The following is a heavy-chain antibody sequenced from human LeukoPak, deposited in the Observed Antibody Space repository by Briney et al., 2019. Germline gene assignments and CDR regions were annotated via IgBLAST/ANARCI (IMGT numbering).Heavy chain of an antibody. V-gene: IGHV1-69*13. J-gene: IGHJ6*03. D-gene: IGHD2-15*01. CDR2: IIPIFGTA. CDR1: GGTFSSYA. Sequence: SSVKVSFKASGGTFSSYAISWVRQAPGQGLEWMGVIIPIFGTANSAQKFRGRVTITADESTRKAYMELSSLRSGDTAVYYCARLIGSGVYYYMDVWGKGPTVTVSS. CDR3: ARLIGSGVYYYMDV.